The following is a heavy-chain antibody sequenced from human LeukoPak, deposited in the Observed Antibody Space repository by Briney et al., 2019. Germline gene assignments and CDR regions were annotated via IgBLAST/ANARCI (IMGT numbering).Heavy chain of an antibody. J-gene: IGHJ6*03. Sequence: GGSLRLSCAASGFTFGSYWMSWVRQAPGKGLEWVANIKQDGSEKYYVDSVKGRFTISRDNAKNSLYLQMNSLRAEDTAVYYCARAHYSNYDYYYYMDVWGKGTTVTVSS. CDR1: GFTFGSYW. CDR3: ARAHYSNYDYYYYMDV. D-gene: IGHD4-11*01. V-gene: IGHV3-7*01. CDR2: IKQDGSEK.